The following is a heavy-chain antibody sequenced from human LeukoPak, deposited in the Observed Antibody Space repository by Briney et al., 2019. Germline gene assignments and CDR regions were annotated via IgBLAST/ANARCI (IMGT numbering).Heavy chain of an antibody. CDR3: ARRDYFDS. CDR2: MHYTGST. J-gene: IGHJ4*02. CDR1: GVSISSGSYY. Sequence: PSETLSLTRTVSGVSISSGSYYWAWIRQPPGESLEWIGSMHYTGSTYYNPSLKTRVTISVDTSKNQLSLKLRSVTAADTAVYYCARRDYFDSWGRGTLVTVSS. V-gene: IGHV4-39*01.